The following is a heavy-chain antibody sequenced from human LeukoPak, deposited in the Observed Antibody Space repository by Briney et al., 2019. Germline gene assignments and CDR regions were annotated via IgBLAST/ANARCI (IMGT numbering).Heavy chain of an antibody. D-gene: IGHD2-8*01. V-gene: IGHV4-4*02. CDR2: INHSGST. CDR1: GFSMSIHW. CDR3: ARGGGYCTNNVCPPWFDP. Sequence: PGGSLRLSCVVSGFSMSIHWMSWVRQPPGKGLEWIGEINHSGSTHYSPSLKSRLSISVDPSKNQFSLKLSSVTAADTAVYYCARGGGYCTNNVCPPWFDPWGQGALVTVSS. J-gene: IGHJ5*02.